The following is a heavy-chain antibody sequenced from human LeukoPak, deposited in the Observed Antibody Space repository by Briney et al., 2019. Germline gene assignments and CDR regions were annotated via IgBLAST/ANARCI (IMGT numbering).Heavy chain of an antibody. CDR1: GGSISSFY. Sequence: SETLSLTCTVSGGSISSFYWSWIRQPPGKGLEWIGYIYYSGSTNYNPSLKSRVTISVDMPKNQFSLKLSSVTAADTAVYYCARRLAVTGRYYFDYWGQGTLVTVSS. D-gene: IGHD6-19*01. J-gene: IGHJ4*02. CDR2: IYYSGST. CDR3: ARRLAVTGRYYFDY. V-gene: IGHV4-59*08.